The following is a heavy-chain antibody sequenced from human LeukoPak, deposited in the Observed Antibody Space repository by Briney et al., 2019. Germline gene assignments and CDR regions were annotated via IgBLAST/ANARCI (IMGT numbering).Heavy chain of an antibody. CDR2: TYCRSKWYN. V-gene: IGHV6-1*01. J-gene: IGHJ4*02. CDR3: ARGHKTGSYPLDY. Sequence: SQTLSLTCAISGDSVSSNSAAWNWVRQSPSRGLEWLGRTYCRSKWYNDYAVSVKSRITFNPDTSKNQFSLQLNSVTPEDTAVYYCARGHKTGSYPLDYWGQGTLVTVSS. CDR1: GDSVSSNSAA. D-gene: IGHD3-10*01.